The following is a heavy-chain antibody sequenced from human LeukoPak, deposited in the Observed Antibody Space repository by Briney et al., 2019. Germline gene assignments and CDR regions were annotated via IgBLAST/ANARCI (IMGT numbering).Heavy chain of an antibody. CDR1: GASISSSY. V-gene: IGHV4-59*01. J-gene: IGHJ4*02. CDR3: TKVLRGYSGYGD. D-gene: IGHD5-12*01. Sequence: PSETLSLTCAVSGASISSSYWSWIRQPPGKGLEYIGYIQHSDINYNPSLKGRVTMSLDTSKNQFSLKLTPVTAADTAIYYCTKVLRGYSGYGDWGQGTLVTVSS. CDR2: IQHSDI.